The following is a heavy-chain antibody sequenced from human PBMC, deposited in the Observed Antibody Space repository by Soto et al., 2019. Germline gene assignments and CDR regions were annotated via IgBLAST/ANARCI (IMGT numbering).Heavy chain of an antibody. CDR3: ARDSSGYYPYLDY. J-gene: IGHJ4*02. CDR1: GYTFTSYA. Sequence: GASVKVSCKASGYTFTSYAMHWVRQAPGQRLEWMGWINAGNGNTKYSQKFQGRVTITRDTSASTAYMELSSLRSEDTAVYYCARDSSGYYPYLDYWGQGTLVTVSS. D-gene: IGHD3-22*01. CDR2: INAGNGNT. V-gene: IGHV1-3*01.